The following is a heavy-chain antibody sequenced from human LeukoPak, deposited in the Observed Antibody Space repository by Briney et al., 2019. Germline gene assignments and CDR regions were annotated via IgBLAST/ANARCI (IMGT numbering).Heavy chain of an antibody. CDR1: GFTFSSYA. D-gene: IGHD3-22*01. Sequence: GGSLRLSCAASGFTFSSYAMHWVRQAPGKGLEWVAVISYDGGNTYYADSVKGRFTISRDNSKNTLYLQMNSLRAEDTAVYYCARDHHYYDSSGYYTYFDHWGQGTLVTVSS. V-gene: IGHV3-30-3*01. J-gene: IGHJ4*02. CDR3: ARDHHYYDSSGYYTYFDH. CDR2: ISYDGGNT.